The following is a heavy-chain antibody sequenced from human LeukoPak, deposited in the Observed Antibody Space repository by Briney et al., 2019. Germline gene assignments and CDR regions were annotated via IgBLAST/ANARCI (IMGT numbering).Heavy chain of an antibody. CDR3: ARDGGSYSGSYFDY. CDR1: GDILSSNSAA. V-gene: IGHV6-1*01. CDR2: TYYRSKLYN. J-gene: IGHJ4*02. Sequence: SQTLSLTCAISGDILSSNSAARNWSRQSPSRGLEWLGRTYYRSKLYNDYAVSVKRRITINPDTSKNQFSLQLNSVTPEDTAVYYCARDGGSYSGSYFDYWGQGTLVTVSS. D-gene: IGHD1-26*01.